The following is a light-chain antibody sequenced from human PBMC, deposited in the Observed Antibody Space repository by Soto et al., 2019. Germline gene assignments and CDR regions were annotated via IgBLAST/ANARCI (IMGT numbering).Light chain of an antibody. CDR1: SSDVGGYNY. Sequence: QSALTQPASVSGSPGQSITISCTGTSSDVGGYNYVSWYQHYPGKAPKFMIYDVSNRPSGVSNRFSGSKSGNTASLTISGLQAEDEADYYCSSYTSTNTYVFGTGTKLTVL. V-gene: IGLV2-14*03. J-gene: IGLJ1*01. CDR2: DVS. CDR3: SSYTSTNTYV.